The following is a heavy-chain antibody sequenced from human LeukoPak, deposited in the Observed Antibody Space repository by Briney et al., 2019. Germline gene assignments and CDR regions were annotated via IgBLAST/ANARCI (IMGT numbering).Heavy chain of an antibody. J-gene: IGHJ4*02. Sequence: PGGSLRLSCAGSGFTFSGSWMSWVRQAPGKGLEWVANINQDGSGEYYVDSVKGRFTISRDNAKNSLYLQMNSLRAEDTAVFYCAKLRVGAIDYWGQGTLVTVSS. CDR3: AKLRVGAIDY. CDR2: INQDGSGE. V-gene: IGHV3-7*01. CDR1: GFTFSGSW. D-gene: IGHD1-26*01.